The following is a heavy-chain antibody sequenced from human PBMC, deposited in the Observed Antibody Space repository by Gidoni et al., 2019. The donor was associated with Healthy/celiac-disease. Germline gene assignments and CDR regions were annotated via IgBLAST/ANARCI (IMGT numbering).Heavy chain of an antibody. CDR2: IYYSGDT. V-gene: IGHV4-31*03. J-gene: IGHJ4*02. CDR1: GGSISRGGYY. D-gene: IGHD6-13*01. CDR3: ARALFIAAPGGVLYYFDS. Sequence: QVQLQESGPGLVKPSQTLSLTCTVPGGSISRGGYYWSWIRQHPGRGLEWIGYIYYSGDTYYNPSLKSRVTISIDTSKNQFSLKLSSVTAADTAVYYCARALFIAAPGGVLYYFDSWGQGTLVTVSS.